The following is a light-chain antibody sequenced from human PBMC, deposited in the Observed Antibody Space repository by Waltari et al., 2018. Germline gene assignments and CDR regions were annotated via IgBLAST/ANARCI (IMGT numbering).Light chain of an antibody. J-gene: IGLJ2*01. Sequence: QSALTQPRSVSGSPGQSIAISCTGTTSDVGAYSYVSWYQQHPGKAPTLMIYDVNKRPSGVPDRFSGSKSGNTASLTISGLQAEDEADYYCCSYAANFGGGTKLTVL. CDR1: TSDVGAYSY. CDR3: CSYAAN. V-gene: IGLV2-11*01. CDR2: DVN.